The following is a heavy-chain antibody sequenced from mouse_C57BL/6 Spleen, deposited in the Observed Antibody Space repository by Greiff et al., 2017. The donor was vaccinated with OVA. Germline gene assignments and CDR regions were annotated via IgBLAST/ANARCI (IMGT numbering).Heavy chain of an antibody. J-gene: IGHJ2*01. CDR3: ARRGLLPPFDY. V-gene: IGHV1-69*01. CDR1: GYTFTSYW. Sequence: VQLQQPGAELVLPGASVKLSCKASGYTFTSYWMHWVKQRPGQGLEWIGEIDPSDSYTNYNQKFKGKSTLTVDKSSSTAYMQLSSLTSEDSAVYYCARRGLLPPFDYWGQGTTLTVSS. D-gene: IGHD3-3*01. CDR2: IDPSDSYT.